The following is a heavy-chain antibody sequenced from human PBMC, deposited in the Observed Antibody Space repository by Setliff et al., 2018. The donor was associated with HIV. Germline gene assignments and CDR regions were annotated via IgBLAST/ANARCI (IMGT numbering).Heavy chain of an antibody. CDR2: FDPEDGDT. V-gene: IGHV1-24*01. Sequence: GASVKVSCKVYGYTLTDLSMHWVRQVPGKGLEWMGRFDPEDGDTIYAEKFQGRVAMTEDTSTDRAYLELSSLRSEDTAVYYCTTLKEQWLAEGGFDYWGQGTLVTVSS. CDR3: TTLKEQWLAEGGFDY. CDR1: GYTLTDLS. J-gene: IGHJ4*02. D-gene: IGHD6-19*01.